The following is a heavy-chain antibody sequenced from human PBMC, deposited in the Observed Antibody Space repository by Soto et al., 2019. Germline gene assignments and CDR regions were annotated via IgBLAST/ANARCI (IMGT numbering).Heavy chain of an antibody. V-gene: IGHV6-1*01. CDR2: TYYRSKWYN. CDR3: ARDSSGWRWYFDL. Sequence: QVQLQQSGPVLVKPSQTLSLICAISGDSVSSDSATWNWIRQSPSRRLEWLGRTYYRSKWYNDFAVAVQSPIAITPDTSKNQLSLQLTSVTPEETVVYFRARDSSGWRWYFDLWGRGTLVTVSS. CDR1: GDSVSSDSAT. J-gene: IGHJ2*01. D-gene: IGHD6-19*01.